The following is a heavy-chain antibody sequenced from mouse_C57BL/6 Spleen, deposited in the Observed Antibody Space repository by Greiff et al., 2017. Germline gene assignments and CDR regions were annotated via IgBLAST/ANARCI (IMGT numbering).Heavy chain of an antibody. CDR1: GYTFTSYW. J-gene: IGHJ3*01. V-gene: IGHV1-55*01. CDR2: IYPGSGST. Sequence: QVQLKESGAELVKPGASVKMSCKASGYTFTSYWITWVKQRPGQGLEWIGDIYPGSGSTNYNEKFKSKATLTVDTSSSTAYMQLSSLTSGDSAVYYCARYDGYYPFAYWGQGTLVTVSA. D-gene: IGHD2-3*01. CDR3: ARYDGYYPFAY.